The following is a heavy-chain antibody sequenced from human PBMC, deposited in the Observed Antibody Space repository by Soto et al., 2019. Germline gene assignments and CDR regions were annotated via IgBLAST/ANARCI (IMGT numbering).Heavy chain of an antibody. J-gene: IGHJ4*02. D-gene: IGHD6-19*01. V-gene: IGHV3-23*01. CDR1: GFFFSSYT. Sequence: EVQLLESGGGLVQPGGSLRLSCVGSGFFFSSYTMTWVRQAPGKGLEWVASFSATSENTYYADSVRGRFTISRDNSKNTIFLQMNSLTAEDRAMYYCAKARDQQWVRLPFDYWGQGILVIVSS. CDR2: FSATSENT. CDR3: AKARDQQWVRLPFDY.